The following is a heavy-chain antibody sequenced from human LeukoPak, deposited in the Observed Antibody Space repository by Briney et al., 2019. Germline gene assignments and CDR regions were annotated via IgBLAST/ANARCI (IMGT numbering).Heavy chain of an antibody. Sequence: GGSLRLSCAASGFTFSSYSMNWVRQAPGKGLEWVSSISSSSSYIYYADSVKGRFTISRDNAKNSLYLQMNSLRAEDTAVYYCARDSHYYDSSGYFFDYRGQGTLVTVSS. CDR3: ARDSHYYDSSGYFFDY. V-gene: IGHV3-21*01. CDR1: GFTFSSYS. J-gene: IGHJ4*02. D-gene: IGHD3-22*01. CDR2: ISSSSSYI.